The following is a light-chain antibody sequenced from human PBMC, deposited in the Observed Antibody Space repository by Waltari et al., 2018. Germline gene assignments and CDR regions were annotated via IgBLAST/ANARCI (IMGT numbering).Light chain of an antibody. V-gene: IGKV2-28*01. J-gene: IGKJ1*01. CDR2: LGS. CDR1: QSLLHSNGYNY. Sequence: IVMTQSPLSLLVTPGEPASISCRSSQSLLHSNGYNYLDWYLQKPGQSPQLLISLGSNRASGVPDRFSGSGSGTDFTLKISRVEAEDVGVYYCMQALQTPWTFGQGTKVEIK. CDR3: MQALQTPWT.